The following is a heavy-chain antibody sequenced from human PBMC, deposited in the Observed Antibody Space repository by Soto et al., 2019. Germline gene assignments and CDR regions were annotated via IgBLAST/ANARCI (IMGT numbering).Heavy chain of an antibody. J-gene: IGHJ6*02. D-gene: IGHD2-15*01. CDR3: ARELHSCDIGLDL. CDR1: GYTFGTYY. Sequence: QVQLVQSGPEVKAPGASVRVSCTSSGYTFGTYYIHWVRQAPGQGLEWMGWVSPLSGGTSLAQRFQGRLALTTDTSTNTVYMNWSSLRHGDTAFYCCARELHSCDIGLDLWGQGTTVSVS. CDR2: VSPLSGGT. V-gene: IGHV1-2*02.